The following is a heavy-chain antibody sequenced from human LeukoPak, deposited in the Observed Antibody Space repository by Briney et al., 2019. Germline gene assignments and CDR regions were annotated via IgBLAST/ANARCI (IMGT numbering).Heavy chain of an antibody. CDR3: ARDGDSLFDY. D-gene: IGHD6-13*01. Sequence: SETLSLTCTVSGGSISSGNYYWSWIRQPAGKGLEWIGRIYTSGSTNYNPSLKSRVTMSVDTSKNQFSLKLSSVTAADTAVYYCARDGDSLFDYWGQGTLVTVSS. CDR2: IYTSGST. V-gene: IGHV4-61*02. CDR1: GGSISSGNYY. J-gene: IGHJ4*02.